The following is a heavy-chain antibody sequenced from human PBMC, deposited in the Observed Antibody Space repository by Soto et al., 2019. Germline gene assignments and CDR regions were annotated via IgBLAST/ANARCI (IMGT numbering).Heavy chain of an antibody. CDR1: GYTFTGYY. CDR3: AYSAYCDSSGYHPDY. CDR2: INPNSGGT. Sequence: ASVKVSCKASGYTFTGYYMHWVRQAPGQGLEWMGWINPNSGGTNYAQKFQGRVTMTRDTSISTAYMELSRLRSDDTAVYYCAYSAYCDSSGYHPDYWGQGTLVTVSS. J-gene: IGHJ4*02. V-gene: IGHV1-2*02. D-gene: IGHD3-22*01.